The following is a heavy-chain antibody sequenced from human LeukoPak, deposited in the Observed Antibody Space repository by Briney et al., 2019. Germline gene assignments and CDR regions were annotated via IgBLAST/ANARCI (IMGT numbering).Heavy chain of an antibody. Sequence: GRSLRLSCAASGFTFSGYAMHWVRQAPGKGLEWVALISYDGNNKYYADSVKGRFTISRDNSKNTVYLQMNSLRAEDTAVYYCAKDLSTSLYRDWGYWGQGTLVTVSS. V-gene: IGHV3-30-3*01. CDR3: AKDLSTSLYRDWGY. J-gene: IGHJ4*02. CDR1: GFTFSGYA. D-gene: IGHD2-2*02. CDR2: ISYDGNNK.